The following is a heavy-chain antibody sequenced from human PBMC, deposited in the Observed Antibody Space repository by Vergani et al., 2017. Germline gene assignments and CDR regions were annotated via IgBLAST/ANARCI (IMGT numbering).Heavy chain of an antibody. CDR2: TIPSFGSI. D-gene: IGHD2-2*01. CDR1: GGIFNDYG. CDR3: VRGELDARDHYGVDV. Sequence: QVQLVQSGAEVKKPGSSVKVSCKASGGIFNDYGFSWVRQAPGQGLEWMGGTIPSFGSINYAQKFQDTVSMIADASTRTVYMELRSLRAPDTAVYYCVRGELDARDHYGVDVWGRGTTVTVSS. V-gene: IGHV1-69*12. J-gene: IGHJ6*02.